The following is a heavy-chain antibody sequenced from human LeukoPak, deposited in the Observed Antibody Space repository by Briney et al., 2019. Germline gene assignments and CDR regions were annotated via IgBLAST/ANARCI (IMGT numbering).Heavy chain of an antibody. CDR3: ARNYCGDDCFAMDF. Sequence: SETLSLTCTVSGGSINNYYWSWIRQPPGKGLEYIGYTHYSGSTNSNPSLKSRVTMSVDTSKNQFSLKLKSVTAADTAVYYCARNYCGDDCFAMDFWGQGTMVTVSS. CDR2: THYSGST. D-gene: IGHD2-21*02. CDR1: GGSINNYY. J-gene: IGHJ3*01. V-gene: IGHV4-59*01.